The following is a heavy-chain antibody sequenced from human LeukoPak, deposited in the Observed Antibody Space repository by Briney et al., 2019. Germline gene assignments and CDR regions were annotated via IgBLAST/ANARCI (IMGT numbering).Heavy chain of an antibody. D-gene: IGHD3-16*01. CDR1: VYTFTGYY. Sequence: GASVKVSCKASVYTFTGYYMHWVRQAPGQGLEWMGWINPNSGGTNYAQKFQGRVTMTRDTSISTAYMELSRLRSDDTAVYYCARADLLYYDYIWGSYGSPFDYWGQGTLVTVSS. CDR2: INPNSGGT. V-gene: IGHV1-2*02. J-gene: IGHJ4*02. CDR3: ARADLLYYDYIWGSYGSPFDY.